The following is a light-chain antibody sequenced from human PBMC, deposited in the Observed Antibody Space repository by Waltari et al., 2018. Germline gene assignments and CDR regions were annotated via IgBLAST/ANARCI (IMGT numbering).Light chain of an antibody. J-gene: IGKJ2*01. Sequence: DIQLTQSPSTLSASVGARVTITCRASQSISSWLAWYQQKPGKAPKVLIYKASSLESGVPSRFSGSGSGTEFTLTISSLQPDDFATYYCQHYNTDPYTFGQGTKLEIK. CDR3: QHYNTDPYT. CDR2: KAS. V-gene: IGKV1-5*03. CDR1: QSISSW.